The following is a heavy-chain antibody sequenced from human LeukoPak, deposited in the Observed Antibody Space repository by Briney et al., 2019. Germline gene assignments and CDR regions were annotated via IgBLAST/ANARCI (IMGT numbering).Heavy chain of an antibody. CDR2: IHYSGNT. CDR1: GDSVNTHY. J-gene: IGHJ4*02. Sequence: PSETLSLTCSVSGDSVNTHYWTWIRQSPGKGLEWIGYIHYSGNTNYNPSLKTRVTISVGTSKNQVSLNLRSVTAADTAMYYCAREYYDVLTGHSKGIDYWGQGILVTVSS. D-gene: IGHD3-9*01. CDR3: AREYYDVLTGHSKGIDY. V-gene: IGHV4-59*02.